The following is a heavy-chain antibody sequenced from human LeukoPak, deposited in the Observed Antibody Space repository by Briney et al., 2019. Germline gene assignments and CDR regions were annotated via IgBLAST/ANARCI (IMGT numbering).Heavy chain of an antibody. CDR1: GFTFSRYA. Sequence: GTSLRLSCAASGFTFSRYAMHWVRRAPGKGLERVAVIANDGRDKHSTDSVKGRFTITRDNAKNTVYLQMNSLRVEDTAVYYCAKDQQIVSAKYYFDSWGQGILVTVSS. CDR3: AKDQQIVSAKYYFDS. V-gene: IGHV3-30*18. CDR2: IANDGRDK. J-gene: IGHJ4*02. D-gene: IGHD1/OR15-1a*01.